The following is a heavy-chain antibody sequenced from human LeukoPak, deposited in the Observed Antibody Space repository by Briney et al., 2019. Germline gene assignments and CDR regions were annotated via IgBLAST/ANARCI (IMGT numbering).Heavy chain of an antibody. CDR1: GFTFDDYG. J-gene: IGHJ4*02. D-gene: IGHD3-22*01. V-gene: IGHV3-20*04. CDR2: INWNGGSA. Sequence: PGGSPRLSCEASGFTFDDYGMSWVRQAPGKGLEGVSSINWNGGSAGYADSVKGRFTTSRDNAKNSLYLQMSSLRAEDTALYYCARALDSSGFYPYSFDYWGQGTLVTVSS. CDR3: ARALDSSGFYPYSFDY.